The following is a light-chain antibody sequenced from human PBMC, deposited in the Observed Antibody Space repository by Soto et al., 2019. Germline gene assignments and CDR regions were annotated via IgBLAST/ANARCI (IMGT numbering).Light chain of an antibody. V-gene: IGKV1-39*01. J-gene: IGKJ1*01. CDR2: AAS. Sequence: DIQMTQSPSTLSASVGDRVTVTCRASQDIATYLNWYQQRPTEAPKLLIYAASTLRSGVPSRFSGGGSGTEFTLTISSLQPEDFATYYCQQTYITFGTFGQGTKVDIK. CDR3: QQTYITFGT. CDR1: QDIATY.